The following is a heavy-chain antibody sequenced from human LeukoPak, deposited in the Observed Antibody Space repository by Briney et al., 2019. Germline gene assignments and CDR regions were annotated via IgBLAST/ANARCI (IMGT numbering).Heavy chain of an antibody. J-gene: IGHJ4*02. CDR2: ISYDGSNK. D-gene: IGHD6-19*01. Sequence: GGSLRLSCAASGFTFSSYAMHWVRQAPGKGLEWVAVISYDGSNKYYADSVKGRFTISRDNSKNTLYLQMNSLRAEDTAVYYCARVSSGWYVFDYWGQGTLVTVSS. V-gene: IGHV3-30-3*01. CDR1: GFTFSSYA. CDR3: ARVSSGWYVFDY.